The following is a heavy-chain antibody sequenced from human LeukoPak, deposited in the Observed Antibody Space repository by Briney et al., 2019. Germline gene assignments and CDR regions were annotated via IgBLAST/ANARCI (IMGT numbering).Heavy chain of an antibody. D-gene: IGHD5-18*01. J-gene: IGHJ4*02. CDR1: GGSISSYY. CDR3: ARGVDTAMVGY. Sequence: SETLSLTCTVSGGSISSYYWSWIRQPPGKGLEWIGYIYYSGSTNYNPSLKSRVTISVDTSKNQFSLKLSSATAADTAVYYCARGVDTAMVGYWGQGTLVTVSS. CDR2: IYYSGST. V-gene: IGHV4-59*01.